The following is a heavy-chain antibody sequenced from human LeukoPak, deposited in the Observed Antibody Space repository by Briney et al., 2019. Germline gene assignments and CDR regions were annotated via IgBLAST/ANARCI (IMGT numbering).Heavy chain of an antibody. V-gene: IGHV4-4*07. D-gene: IGHD6-19*01. CDR1: GGSISSYY. J-gene: IGHJ4*02. CDR3: ASLAVAGDPVDY. Sequence: SETLSLTCTVSGGSISSYYWSWIRQPAGKGLEWIGRIYTSGSTNHNPSLKSRVTMSVDTSKNQFSLKLSSVTAADTAVYYCASLAVAGDPVDYWGQGTLVTVSS. CDR2: IYTSGST.